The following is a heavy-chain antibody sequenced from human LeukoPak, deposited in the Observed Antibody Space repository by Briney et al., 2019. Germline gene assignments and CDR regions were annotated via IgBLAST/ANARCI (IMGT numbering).Heavy chain of an antibody. CDR2: ISSGGSTI. CDR1: GFTFGTNS. J-gene: IGHJ4*02. D-gene: IGHD5-18*01. CDR3: ARDGGGYSYGVAY. V-gene: IGHV3-48*01. Sequence: GGSLRLSCAGSGFTFGTNSMSWVRQAPGQGLEWMSYISSGGSTIYYADYVKGRFTISRDNAKSSLYLQMNSLRAEDTAVHYCARDGGGYSYGVAYWGQGTLVTVSS.